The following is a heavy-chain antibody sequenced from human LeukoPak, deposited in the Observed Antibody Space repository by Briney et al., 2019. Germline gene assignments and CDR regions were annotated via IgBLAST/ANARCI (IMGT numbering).Heavy chain of an antibody. Sequence: PSETLSLTCTVSGGSISSSTYYWVWVRQTPEKGLEWIASINYSGTTYHNPSLRGRVTISVDTFKTQFSLNLRSVTAADTAVYYCARDGLGYCSGGSCPYYYYYYMDVWGKGTTVTISS. V-gene: IGHV4-39*02. CDR3: ARDGLGYCSGGSCPYYYYYYMDV. D-gene: IGHD2-15*01. J-gene: IGHJ6*03. CDR2: INYSGTT. CDR1: GGSISSSTYY.